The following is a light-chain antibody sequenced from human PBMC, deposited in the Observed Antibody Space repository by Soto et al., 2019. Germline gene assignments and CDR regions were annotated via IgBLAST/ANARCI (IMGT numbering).Light chain of an antibody. CDR3: QQRSNWPT. Sequence: EIVLTQSPATLSLSPGERATLSCRASQSVSSYLAWYQQKPGQAPRLLIYDASNRATGIPARFSGSWSGTDFTLTFSSLEPEDFAVYYCQQRSNWPTFGQGTKVDIK. J-gene: IGKJ1*01. CDR1: QSVSSY. V-gene: IGKV3-11*01. CDR2: DAS.